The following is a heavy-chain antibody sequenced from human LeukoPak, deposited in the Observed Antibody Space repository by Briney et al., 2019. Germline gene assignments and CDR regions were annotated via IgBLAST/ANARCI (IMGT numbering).Heavy chain of an antibody. J-gene: IGHJ3*02. D-gene: IGHD5-18*01. CDR1: GTSISSYY. Sequence: SETLSLTCTVSGTSISSYYWSWLRQPPGKGPEWIGYVTYTGSKYNPSLKSRVTISTDRSKKEVSLRLSSVTAADTAMYFCARHVDTALIGAFHIWGQGTMVTVSS. CDR3: ARHVDTALIGAFHI. CDR2: VTYTGS. V-gene: IGHV4-59*08.